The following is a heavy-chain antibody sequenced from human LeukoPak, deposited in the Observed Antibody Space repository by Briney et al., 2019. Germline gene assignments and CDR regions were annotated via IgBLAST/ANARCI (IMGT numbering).Heavy chain of an antibody. V-gene: IGHV4-39*07. D-gene: IGHD6-19*01. Sequence: SETLSLTCTVSGGSISSSSYYWGWIRQPPGKGLEWIGSIYYSGSTYYNPSLKSRVTISVDTSKNQFSLKLSSVTAADTAVYYCARDPPAVAGIDYWGQGTLVTVSS. J-gene: IGHJ4*02. CDR2: IYYSGST. CDR1: GGSISSSSYY. CDR3: ARDPPAVAGIDY.